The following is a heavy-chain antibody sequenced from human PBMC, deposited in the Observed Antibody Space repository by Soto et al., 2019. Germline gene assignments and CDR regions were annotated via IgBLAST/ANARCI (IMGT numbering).Heavy chain of an antibody. J-gene: IGHJ3*01. V-gene: IGHV1-69*01. Sequence: QVQLIQSEAEVKKPGSSVRVSCTASGGIFGSHCFSWVRQAPGQRLEWVGGFVPIFRTLTYTEKFQARVRIAADESTNTVYLDVSSLTSEDTAVYYCVRDRRIYYSDPHDEFVASDSEVWGQGTMVSVSS. CDR2: FVPIFRTL. CDR3: VRDRRIYYSDPHDEFVASDSEV. CDR1: GGIFGSHC. D-gene: IGHD3-22*01.